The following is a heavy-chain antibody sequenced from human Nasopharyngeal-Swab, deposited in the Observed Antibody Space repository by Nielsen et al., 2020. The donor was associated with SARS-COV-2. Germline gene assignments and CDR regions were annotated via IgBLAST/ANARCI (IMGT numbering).Heavy chain of an antibody. J-gene: IGHJ4*02. V-gene: IGHV3-33*01. CDR2: IWYDGSNK. CDR1: GFTFSSYG. D-gene: IGHD2-15*01. Sequence: GGSLRLSCAASGFTFSSYGMHWVRQAPGKGLEWVAVIWYDGSNKYYADSVKGRFTISRDNSKNTLYLQMNGLRAEDTAVYYCARAPLGYCSGGSCLPDYWGQGTLVTVSS. CDR3: ARAPLGYCSGGSCLPDY.